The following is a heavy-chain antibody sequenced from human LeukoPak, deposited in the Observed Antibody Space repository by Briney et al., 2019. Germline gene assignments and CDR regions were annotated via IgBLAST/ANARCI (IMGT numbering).Heavy chain of an antibody. CDR3: AKDGPSGGSSIYYFDY. CDR1: GFTFSSYA. Sequence: GGSLRLSCAASGFTFSSYAMSWVRQAPGKGLEWVSAISGSGGSTYYADSVKGRFTISRDNSKNTLYLQMNSLGAEDTAVYYCAKDGPSGGSSIYYFDYWGQGTLVTVSS. CDR2: ISGSGGST. D-gene: IGHD2-15*01. V-gene: IGHV3-23*01. J-gene: IGHJ4*02.